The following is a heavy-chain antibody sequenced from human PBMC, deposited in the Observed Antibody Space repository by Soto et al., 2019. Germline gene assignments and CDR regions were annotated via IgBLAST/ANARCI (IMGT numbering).Heavy chain of an antibody. V-gene: IGHV3-30*18. CDR1: GFTFSSYG. J-gene: IGHJ4*02. CDR2: ISYDENNK. CDR3: AKVLTGDLDY. Sequence: LSCAASGFTFSSYGMNWVRQAPGKGLEWVAGISYDENNKYYADSVKGRFTISRDNSKNTLYLQMKSLRAAATAVYYCAKVLTGDLDYWGQGTLVTVSS. D-gene: IGHD7-27*01.